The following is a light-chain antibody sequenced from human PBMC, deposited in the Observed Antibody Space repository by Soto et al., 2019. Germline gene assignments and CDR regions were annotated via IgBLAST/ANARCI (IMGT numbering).Light chain of an antibody. J-gene: IGKJ5*01. Sequence: EIVLTQSPGTLSLAPGERATLSCRASQTVSSSFLAWYQQTPGQAPRLLIYAASSRATGIPDRFSGSGSGTDFTLTISSLEPEDFAVYYCQQRSSWPPTFGQGTRLEI. CDR2: AAS. CDR3: QQRSSWPPT. V-gene: IGKV3D-20*02. CDR1: QTVSSSF.